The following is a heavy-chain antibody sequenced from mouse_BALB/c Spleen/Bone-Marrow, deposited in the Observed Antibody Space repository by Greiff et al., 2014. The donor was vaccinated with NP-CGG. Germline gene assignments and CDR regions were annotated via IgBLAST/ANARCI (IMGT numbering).Heavy chain of an antibody. Sequence: VQLQQSGGGLVKPGRSLYLSCAASGFTFSNYAMSWVRQTPEKGLEWVATFSSGGGYSYYPDTLKGRFTISRDNAKNILYLQMSSLRTEDTAMYYCTRQGDYRDAMDYWGQGTSVTVSS. D-gene: IGHD2-12*01. CDR1: GFTFSNYA. V-gene: IGHV5-9-3*01. CDR2: FSSGGGYS. J-gene: IGHJ4*01. CDR3: TRQGDYRDAMDY.